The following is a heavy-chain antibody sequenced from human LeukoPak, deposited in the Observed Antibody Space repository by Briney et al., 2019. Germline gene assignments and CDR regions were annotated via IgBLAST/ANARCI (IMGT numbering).Heavy chain of an antibody. V-gene: IGHV1-69*06. CDR1: GGTFSSYA. Sequence: GASVKVSCKASGGTFSSYAISWVRQAPGQGLEWMGGIIPIFGTANYAQKFQDRVTITADKSTSTAYMELSSLRFEDTAVYYCARVISSSWYHHDYWGQGTLVTVSS. J-gene: IGHJ4*02. D-gene: IGHD6-13*01. CDR2: IIPIFGTA. CDR3: ARVISSSWYHHDY.